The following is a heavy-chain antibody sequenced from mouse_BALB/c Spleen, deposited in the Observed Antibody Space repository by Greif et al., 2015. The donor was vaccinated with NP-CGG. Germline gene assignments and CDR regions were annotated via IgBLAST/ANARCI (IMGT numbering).Heavy chain of an antibody. V-gene: IGHV2-9*02. Sequence: VKLMESGPGLVAPSQSLSITCTVSGFSLTSYGVHWVRQPPGKGLEWLGVIWAGGSTNYNSALMSRLSISKDNSKSQVFLKMNSLQTDDTAMYYCARGYDYAMDYWGQGTSVTVSS. CDR2: IWAGGST. CDR3: ARGYDYAMDY. CDR1: GFSLTSYG. J-gene: IGHJ4*01.